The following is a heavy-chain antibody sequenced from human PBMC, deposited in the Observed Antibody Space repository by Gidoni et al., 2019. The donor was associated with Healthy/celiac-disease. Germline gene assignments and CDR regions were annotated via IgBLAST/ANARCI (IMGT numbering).Heavy chain of an antibody. CDR1: GFTFISYG. D-gene: IGHD5-18*01. J-gene: IGHJ4*02. CDR2: IWYDGSNK. Sequence: QVQLVESGGGVVQPGRSLRLSCAASGFTFISYGMHWVRQAPGKGLGGVAVIWYDGSNKYYADSVKGRFTISRDNSKNTLYLQMNSLRAEDTAVYYCARDLGWGGYSLSFDYWGQGTLVTVSS. CDR3: ARDLGWGGYSLSFDY. V-gene: IGHV3-33*01.